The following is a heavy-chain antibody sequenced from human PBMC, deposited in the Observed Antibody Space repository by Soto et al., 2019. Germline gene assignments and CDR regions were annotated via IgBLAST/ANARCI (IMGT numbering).Heavy chain of an antibody. V-gene: IGHV3-30-3*01. CDR3: ARGPSSLTRFDY. Sequence: GGSLTLSCAASGFTFSSYAMHWVRQAPGKGLEWVAVISYDGSNKYYADSVKGRFTISRDNSKNTLYLQMNSLGAEDTAVYYCARGPSSLTRFDYWGQGILVTVSS. J-gene: IGHJ4*02. CDR2: ISYDGSNK. CDR1: GFTFSSYA. D-gene: IGHD2-2*01.